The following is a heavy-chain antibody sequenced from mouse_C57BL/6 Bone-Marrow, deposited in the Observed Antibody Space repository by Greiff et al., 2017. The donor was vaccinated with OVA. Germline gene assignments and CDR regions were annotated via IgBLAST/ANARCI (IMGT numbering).Heavy chain of an antibody. D-gene: IGHD4-1*01. V-gene: IGHV1-42*01. CDR3: ARGGTSPFAY. CDR2: INPSTGGT. Sequence: DVQLQESGPELVKPGASVKISCKASGYSFTGYYMNWVKQSPEKSLEWIGEINPSTGGTTYNQKFKAKATLTVDKSSSTAYLQLKSLTSEDAAVDDCARGGTSPFAYWGQGTLVTVSA. CDR1: GYSFTGYY. J-gene: IGHJ3*01.